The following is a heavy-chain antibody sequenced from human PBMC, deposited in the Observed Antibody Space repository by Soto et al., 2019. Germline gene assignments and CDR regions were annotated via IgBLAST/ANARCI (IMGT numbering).Heavy chain of an antibody. CDR2: IIPILGIA. CDR1: GGTFSSYT. Sequence: QVQLVQSGAEVKKPGSSVKVSCKASGGTFSSYTISWVRQAPGQGLEWMGRIIPILGIANYAQKFQGRVTFTADKSTSTAYMELSSLRSEDTAVYYCARDLGHDYGVTWGQGTLVTVSS. D-gene: IGHD4-17*01. V-gene: IGHV1-69*08. J-gene: IGHJ4*02. CDR3: ARDLGHDYGVT.